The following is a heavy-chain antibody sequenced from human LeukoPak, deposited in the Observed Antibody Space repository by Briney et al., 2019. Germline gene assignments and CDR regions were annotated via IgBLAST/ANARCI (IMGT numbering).Heavy chain of an antibody. CDR1: GFTFSDYA. CDR2: IRNQANGGTA. V-gene: IGHV3-49*04. J-gene: IGHJ4*02. D-gene: IGHD6-19*01. Sequence: GGSLRLSGTAAGFTFSDYAVTWVRQAPGKGLEWVGFIRNQANGGTADYAASVKGRFTISRDDSKTIAYLEMNSLKTGDTAVYFCSRAYSTGWLGINDYWGQGALVTVSS. CDR3: SRAYSTGWLGINDY.